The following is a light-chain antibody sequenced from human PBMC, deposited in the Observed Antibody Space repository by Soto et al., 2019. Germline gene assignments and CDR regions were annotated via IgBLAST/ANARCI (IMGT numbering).Light chain of an antibody. CDR2: EVT. CDR3: CSYAGNNNV. CDR1: SSDVGGHNY. Sequence: QSVLTQPPSASGSPGQSVTISCTGTSSDVGGHNYVSWYQQHPGKAPKLMIYEVTQRPSGVPDRFSGYKSGNTASPTVSGLQAEDEADYYCCSYAGNNNVFGTGTKVTV. V-gene: IGLV2-8*01. J-gene: IGLJ1*01.